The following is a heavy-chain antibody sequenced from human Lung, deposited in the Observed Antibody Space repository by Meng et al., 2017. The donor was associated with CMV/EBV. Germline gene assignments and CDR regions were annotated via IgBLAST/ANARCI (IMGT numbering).Heavy chain of an antibody. Sequence: SCAASGFIFSKYVMHWVRQAPGKGLEWVAALSSDGNTKYYGNSARGRFTMSRDNSQNTVYLDMQGLRPEDTALYYCERELKLRVNFDNWGQGTMVTVSS. CDR2: LSSDGNTK. D-gene: IGHD6-6*01. J-gene: IGHJ4*02. V-gene: IGHV3-30*03. CDR1: GFIFSKYV. CDR3: ERELKLRVNFDN.